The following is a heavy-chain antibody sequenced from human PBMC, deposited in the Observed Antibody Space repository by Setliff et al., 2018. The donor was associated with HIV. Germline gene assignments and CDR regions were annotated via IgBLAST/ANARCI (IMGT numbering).Heavy chain of an antibody. CDR2: IYTSGST. D-gene: IGHD3-22*01. CDR3: ARGTGYYYDSSGSNCFDP. J-gene: IGHJ5*02. V-gene: IGHV4-61*02. Sequence: SETLSLTCTVSGGSISSGNYFWNWIRQPAGKGLEWIGRIYTSGSTHYNPSLESRVTMSVDTSKNQFSLKLSSVTAADTAVYYCARGTGYYYDSSGSNCFDPWGQRTLVTVSS. CDR1: GGSISSGNYF.